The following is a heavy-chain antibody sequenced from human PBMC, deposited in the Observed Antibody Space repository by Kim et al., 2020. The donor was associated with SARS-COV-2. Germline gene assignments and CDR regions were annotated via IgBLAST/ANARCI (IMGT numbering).Heavy chain of an antibody. Sequence: GGSLRLSCAASGFTFSSFWMHWVRQVPGKGLVWVSGINGDGSSTNYADSVKGRFTISRDNAKNTLYLQMNSLRADDTAIYYCAKRDCTTASCHFYYFDYWGQGSLVTVSP. J-gene: IGHJ4*02. CDR1: GFTFSSFW. CDR2: INGDGSST. V-gene: IGHV3-74*01. CDR3: AKRDCTTASCHFYYFDY. D-gene: IGHD2-2*01.